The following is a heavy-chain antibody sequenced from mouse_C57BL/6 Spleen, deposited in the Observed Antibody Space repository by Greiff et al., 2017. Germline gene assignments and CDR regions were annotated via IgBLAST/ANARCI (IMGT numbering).Heavy chain of an antibody. CDR1: GYTFTSYW. J-gene: IGHJ4*01. Sequence: VQLQQSGAELVRPGSSVKLSCKASGYTFTSYWMDWVKQRPGQGLEWIGNIYPSDSETHYNQKFKDKATLTVDKSSSTAYMQLSSLTSEDSAVYYCATTMVTARDYYAMDYWGQGTSVTVSS. V-gene: IGHV1-61*01. D-gene: IGHD2-2*01. CDR2: IYPSDSET. CDR3: ATTMVTARDYYAMDY.